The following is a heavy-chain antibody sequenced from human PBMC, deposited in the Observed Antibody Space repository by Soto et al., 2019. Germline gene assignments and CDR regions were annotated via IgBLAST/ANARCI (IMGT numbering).Heavy chain of an antibody. CDR3: XXXXXXXXVYFDY. CDR2: ISGSGGTT. CDR1: GFTFSNYA. Sequence: EVQLLESGGGLVQPGGSLRLSCAASGFTFSNYAIAWVRQAPGKGLEWVSGISGSGGTTYYADSVKGRFTISRDNSKDTLHLQMNSLRAEXTAVXXXXXXXXXXXVYFDYWGQGALVTVSS. V-gene: IGHV3-23*01. J-gene: IGHJ4*02.